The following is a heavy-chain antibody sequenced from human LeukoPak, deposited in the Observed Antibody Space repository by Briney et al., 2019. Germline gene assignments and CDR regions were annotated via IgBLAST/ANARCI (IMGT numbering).Heavy chain of an antibody. CDR2: IDTSGRT. CDR1: GGSISRSSNY. V-gene: IGHV4-61*02. D-gene: IGHD1-1*01. J-gene: IGHJ1*01. CDR3: ARESNSPRVKYFHL. Sequence: PSETLSLTCSVSGGSISRSSNYWSWIRQPAGKGLEWIGRIDTSGRTNYDFSLRSRVAISVDTSKNQFSLRLTSVTAADTAVYYCARESNSPRVKYFHLWGPGTLVTVSS.